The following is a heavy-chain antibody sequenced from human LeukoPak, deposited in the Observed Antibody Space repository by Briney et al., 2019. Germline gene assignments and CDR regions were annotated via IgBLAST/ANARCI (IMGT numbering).Heavy chain of an antibody. CDR1: GFTLSDHY. CDR3: ARSSSPDTFDI. Sequence: QSGGSPRLSCAVSGFTLSDHYLDWVRQAPGKGLEWVGRSRNKANSYTTEYAAAVKGRFTMSRDDSKNSLYLQTNSLKIEDTAVYYCARSSSPDTFDIWGQGTMVSVSS. D-gene: IGHD2-15*01. J-gene: IGHJ3*02. V-gene: IGHV3-72*01. CDR2: SRNKANSYTT.